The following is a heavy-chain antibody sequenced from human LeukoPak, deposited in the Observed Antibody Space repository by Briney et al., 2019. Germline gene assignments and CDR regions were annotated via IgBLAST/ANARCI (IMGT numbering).Heavy chain of an antibody. CDR3: ARSSSSVGWFDP. CDR2: INPNSGGT. J-gene: IGHJ5*02. CDR1: AYTFTGYY. D-gene: IGHD6-25*01. V-gene: IGHV1-2*02. Sequence: ASVKVSCKASAYTFTGYYMHWVRQAPGQGLEWMGWINPNSGGTNYAQKFQGRVTMTRDTSISTAYMELGRLRSDDTAVYYCARSSSSVGWFDPWGQGTLVTVSS.